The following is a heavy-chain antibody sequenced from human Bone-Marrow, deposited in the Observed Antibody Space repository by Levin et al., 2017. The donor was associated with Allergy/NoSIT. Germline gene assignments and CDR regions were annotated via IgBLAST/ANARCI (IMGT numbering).Heavy chain of an antibody. CDR2: ISSSSGYI. CDR3: ARPIATTGKYFGD. CDR1: GFTFSGYS. D-gene: IGHD6-13*01. V-gene: IGHV3-21*01. Sequence: GGSLRLSCAASGFTFSGYSMNWVRQAPGKGLEWVSSISSSSGYIYYADSVKGRFTVSRDNSKNSLYLQMNSLRAQDTAVYYCARPIATTGKYFGDWGQGALVTVSS. J-gene: IGHJ4*02.